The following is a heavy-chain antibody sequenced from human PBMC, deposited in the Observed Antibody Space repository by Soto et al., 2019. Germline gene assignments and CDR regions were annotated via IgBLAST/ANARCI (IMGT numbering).Heavy chain of an antibody. D-gene: IGHD2-21*02. CDR1: GGSISSSSYF. CDR2: IHYSGST. CDR3: ARHPSDFWFDP. V-gene: IGHV4-39*01. Sequence: QLQLQESGPGLVKPSETLSLTCSVSGGSISSSSYFWGWIRQPPGKGLEWIGSIHYSGSTYYNPSIKSRVTVSVDTSKNQFSLKLSSVTAADTAVYYCARHPSDFWFDPWGQGTLVTVSS. J-gene: IGHJ5*02.